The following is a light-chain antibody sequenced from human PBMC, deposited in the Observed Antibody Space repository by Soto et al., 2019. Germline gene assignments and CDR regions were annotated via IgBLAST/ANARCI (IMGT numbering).Light chain of an antibody. CDR3: QQYNNWPPKYT. Sequence: EIIMTQSPATLSVSPGERATLSCRASQSINRNLAWYQQKPGQAPRLLIYGASTRATGIPARFSGSGSGTEFTLTISSLQSEDFAVYYCQQYNNWPPKYTFGQGTKVDIK. J-gene: IGKJ2*01. V-gene: IGKV3-15*01. CDR2: GAS. CDR1: QSINRN.